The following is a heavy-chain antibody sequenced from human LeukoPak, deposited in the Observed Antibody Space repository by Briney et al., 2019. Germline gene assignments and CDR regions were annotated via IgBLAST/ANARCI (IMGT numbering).Heavy chain of an antibody. J-gene: IGHJ3*02. Sequence: GGSLRLSCAASGFTFSSYSMNWVRQAPGKGLEWVSSISSSSSYIYYADSVKGRFTISRDNAKNSLYLQMNSLRAEDTAVYYCARDLYHYSSSWYPRAFDIWGQGTMVTVSS. V-gene: IGHV3-21*01. D-gene: IGHD6-13*01. CDR2: ISSSSSYI. CDR1: GFTFSSYS. CDR3: ARDLYHYSSSWYPRAFDI.